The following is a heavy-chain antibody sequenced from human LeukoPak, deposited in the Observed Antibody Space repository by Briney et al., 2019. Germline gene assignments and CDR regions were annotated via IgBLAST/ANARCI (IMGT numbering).Heavy chain of an antibody. CDR2: ISGSSYYI. Sequence: GGSLRLSCAASGFTFSSYTINWVRQAPGKGLEWVSSISGSSYYIYYADSVRGRFTISRDNAKNSVYLQMNSLRAEDTAVYYCARGVPTGVDVFDIWGQGTMVTVSS. CDR3: ARGVPTGVDVFDI. V-gene: IGHV3-21*01. CDR1: GFTFSSYT. J-gene: IGHJ3*02. D-gene: IGHD4-23*01.